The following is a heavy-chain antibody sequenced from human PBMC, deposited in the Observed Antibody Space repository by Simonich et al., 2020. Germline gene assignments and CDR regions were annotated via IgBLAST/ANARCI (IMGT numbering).Heavy chain of an antibody. V-gene: IGHV3-33*01. J-gene: IGHJ5*02. D-gene: IGHD6-13*01. CDR2: IWFDGRIK. CDR1: GFTFSSYG. Sequence: QVQLVESGGGVVQPGRSLRLSCAASGFTFSSYGMHWVRQAPGNGLGWVEVIWFDGRIKYYADSGKGRFTSSKDNSKNMLYLQMNSLRAEDTAVYYCARAYSSSWYNWFDPWGQGTLVTVSS. CDR3: ARAYSSSWYNWFDP.